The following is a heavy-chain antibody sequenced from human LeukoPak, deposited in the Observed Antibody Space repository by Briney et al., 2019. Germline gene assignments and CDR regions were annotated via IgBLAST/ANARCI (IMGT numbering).Heavy chain of an antibody. J-gene: IGHJ4*02. CDR1: GFSFSNYG. V-gene: IGHV3-30*02. D-gene: IGHD1-26*01. Sequence: GGSLRLSCAASGFSFSNYGMHWVRQAPGEGLEWVAFIRYDGSKKYYADSVKGRFTISRDKSKNTLSLQMNSLRAEDTAVYYCAKDFSVKWELLIGHWGQGTLVTVSS. CDR3: AKDFSVKWELLIGH. CDR2: IRYDGSKK.